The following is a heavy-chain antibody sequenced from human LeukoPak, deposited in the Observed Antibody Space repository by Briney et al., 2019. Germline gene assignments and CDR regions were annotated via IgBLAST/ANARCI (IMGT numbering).Heavy chain of an antibody. CDR2: ISWNSGSI. Sequence: PGRSLRLSCAASGFTFDDYAMHWVRQAPGKGLEWVSGISWNSGSIGYADSVKGRFTISRDNAKNSLYLQMNSLRAEDTALYYCAKALSLIVRGVTSTSFDYWGQGTLVTVSS. V-gene: IGHV3-9*01. D-gene: IGHD3-10*01. CDR1: GFTFDDYA. J-gene: IGHJ4*02. CDR3: AKALSLIVRGVTSTSFDY.